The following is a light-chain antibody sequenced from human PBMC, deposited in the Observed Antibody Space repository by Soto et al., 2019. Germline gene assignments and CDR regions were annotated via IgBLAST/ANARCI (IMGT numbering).Light chain of an antibody. Sequence: QLVLTQSPSASASLGASVKLTCTLSSGHSTYVIAWHQQQPEKGPRYLMKLNNDGSHEKGDGIPDRFSGSTSGAERYLTISSLRSEDEADYYCQTWDTGIQVFGGGTKVTVL. CDR3: QTWDTGIQV. CDR1: SGHSTYV. V-gene: IGLV4-69*01. CDR2: LNNDGSH. J-gene: IGLJ2*01.